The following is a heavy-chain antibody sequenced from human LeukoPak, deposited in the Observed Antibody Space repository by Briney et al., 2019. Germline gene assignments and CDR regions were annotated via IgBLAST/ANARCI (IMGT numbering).Heavy chain of an antibody. CDR3: AKDDNWRGPCNYYYMDV. D-gene: IGHD3-3*01. CDR2: IWYDGSSE. J-gene: IGHJ6*03. CDR1: GVNFGSYG. V-gene: IGHV3-33*06. Sequence: EGSLRLSCAASGVNFGSYGMHWVRQAPGKGLEWVAVIWYDGSSEQYADSVKGRFTISRDNSRDTLYLQMNSLRAEDTAVYYCAKDDNWRGPCNYYYMDVWGKGTSVTVSS.